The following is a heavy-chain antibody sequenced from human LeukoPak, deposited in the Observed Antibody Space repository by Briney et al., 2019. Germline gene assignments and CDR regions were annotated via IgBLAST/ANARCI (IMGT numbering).Heavy chain of an antibody. CDR1: GYSFTTYW. Sequence: GASLQFSSQGSGYSFTTYWIGWVRPMPGKGLVGMGIIYPGDSDTSYSPSFQGQVTISADKSTSTASLQWRSLRASDTAMYYCARRLGAAEMFDYWGQGTLLTVSS. J-gene: IGHJ4*02. D-gene: IGHD6-25*01. CDR3: ARRLGAAEMFDY. CDR2: IYPGDSDT. V-gene: IGHV5-51*01.